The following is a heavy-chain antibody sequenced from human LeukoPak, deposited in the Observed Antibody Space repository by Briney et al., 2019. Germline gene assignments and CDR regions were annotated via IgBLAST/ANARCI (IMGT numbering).Heavy chain of an antibody. D-gene: IGHD2-8*02. CDR1: GFTFSSYA. CDR3: ARDVYSGGNTRYGMDV. CDR2: ISSNGGST. J-gene: IGHJ6*02. V-gene: IGHV3-64*02. Sequence: GGSLRLSCVASGFTFSSYAMHWVRQAPGKGLVYVSVISSNGGSTYYVDSVKGRFTISRDNSKNTLYLQMGSLRAEDMAVYYCARDVYSGGNTRYGMDVWGQGTTVTVSS.